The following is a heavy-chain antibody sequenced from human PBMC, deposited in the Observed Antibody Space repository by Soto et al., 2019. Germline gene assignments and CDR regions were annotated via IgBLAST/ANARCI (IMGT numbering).Heavy chain of an antibody. Sequence: GGSLRLSCTASGFTFGDYAMSWFRQAPGKGLEWVGFIRSKAYGGTTEYAASVKGRFTISRDDSKSIDYLQMNSQKTEDTAVFYCTNSGYSGYDHYYYGMDVWGQGTTVTVSS. V-gene: IGHV3-49*03. CDR2: IRSKAYGGTT. CDR1: GFTFGDYA. CDR3: TNSGYSGYDHYYYGMDV. J-gene: IGHJ6*02. D-gene: IGHD5-12*01.